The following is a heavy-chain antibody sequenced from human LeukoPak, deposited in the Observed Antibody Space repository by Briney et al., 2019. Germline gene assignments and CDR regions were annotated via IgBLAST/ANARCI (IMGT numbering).Heavy chain of an antibody. CDR2: IYYSGST. Sequence: SQTLSLTCTVSGGSISSGGYYWSWIRQHPGKGLEWIGYIYYSGSTYYNPSLKSRVTISVDTSKNQFSLKLSSVTAADTAVYYCARTHSDTLTGYAWFDPWGQGTLVTVSS. V-gene: IGHV4-31*03. CDR1: GGSISSGGYY. CDR3: ARTHSDTLTGYAWFDP. J-gene: IGHJ5*02. D-gene: IGHD3-9*01.